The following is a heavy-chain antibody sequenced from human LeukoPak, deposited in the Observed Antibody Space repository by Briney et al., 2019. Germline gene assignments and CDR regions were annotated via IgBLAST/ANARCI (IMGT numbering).Heavy chain of an antibody. D-gene: IGHD6-19*01. CDR3: ASRAGYSSGWYNY. CDR1: GFTFSSCA. Sequence: GGSLRLSCAASGFTFSSCAIHWVRQAPGKGLEWVADISYDGSNKYYADSVKGRFTISRDNSKNTLYLQMNSLRAEDTAVYYCASRAGYSSGWYNYWGQGTLVTVSS. J-gene: IGHJ4*02. V-gene: IGHV3-30-3*01. CDR2: ISYDGSNK.